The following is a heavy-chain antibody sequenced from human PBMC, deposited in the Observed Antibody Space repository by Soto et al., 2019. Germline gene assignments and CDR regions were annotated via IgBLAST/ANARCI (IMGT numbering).Heavy chain of an antibody. V-gene: IGHV1-69*13. Sequence: ASVKVSCKASGGTFSSYAISWVRQAPGQGLEWMGGIIPIFGTANYAQKFQGRVTITADESTSTAYMELSSLRSEDTAVYYCARARDLEAVANYYYYGMDVWGQGTTVTVSS. D-gene: IGHD6-19*01. CDR3: ARARDLEAVANYYYYGMDV. CDR2: IIPIFGTA. J-gene: IGHJ6*02. CDR1: GGTFSSYA.